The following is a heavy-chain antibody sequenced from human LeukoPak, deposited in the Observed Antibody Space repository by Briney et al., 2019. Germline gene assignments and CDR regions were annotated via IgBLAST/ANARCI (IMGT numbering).Heavy chain of an antibody. CDR2: TYYRSAWYN. CDR1: GDSVSSNSVT. D-gene: IGHD2-2*01. Sequence: SQTLSLTCAISGDSVSSNSVTWNWIRQSPSRGLEWLGRTYYRSAWYNDYAVSVRGRITVNPDTSKNQFSLHLNSVTPEDTAVYYCARRLTQYDCFDPWGQGILVTVSS. J-gene: IGHJ5*02. CDR3: ARRLTQYDCFDP. V-gene: IGHV6-1*01.